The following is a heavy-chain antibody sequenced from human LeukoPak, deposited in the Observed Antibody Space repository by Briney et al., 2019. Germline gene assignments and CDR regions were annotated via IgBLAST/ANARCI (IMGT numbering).Heavy chain of an antibody. CDR1: GYTFTSHG. Sequence: ASVKVSCKASGYTFTSHGISWLRQAPGQGLEWMGWISAYNGNTNYAQRLQGRVTITTDTSTSTAYMELRSLRSDDTAGYYCARGGGYQPSDYWGQGTLVTVSS. V-gene: IGHV1-18*01. J-gene: IGHJ4*02. CDR3: ARGGGYQPSDY. CDR2: ISAYNGNT. D-gene: IGHD2-2*01.